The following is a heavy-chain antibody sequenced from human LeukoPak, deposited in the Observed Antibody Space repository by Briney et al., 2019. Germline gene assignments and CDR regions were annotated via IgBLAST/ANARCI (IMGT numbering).Heavy chain of an antibody. CDR1: GFTFSSYG. Sequence: GGSLRLSCAASGFTFSSYGMSWVRQAPGTGLEWVSAISGSGGSTYYADSVKGRFTISRDNSKNTLYLQMNSLRAEDTAVYYCAKDRNLRWVQNWFDPWGQGTLVTVSS. J-gene: IGHJ5*02. CDR2: ISGSGGST. CDR3: AKDRNLRWVQNWFDP. D-gene: IGHD4-23*01. V-gene: IGHV3-23*01.